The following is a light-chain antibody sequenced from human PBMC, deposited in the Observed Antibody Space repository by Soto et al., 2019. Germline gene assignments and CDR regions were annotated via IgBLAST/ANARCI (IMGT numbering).Light chain of an antibody. CDR3: ASYTNTNTLV. CDR1: NSDIGSYKY. J-gene: IGLJ2*01. Sequence: QSALTQPASVSGSPGQSLTISCTGTNSDIGSYKYVSWYQQHPGKAPQLMIYEVSIRPSGVSHRFSGSKSGNTASLTISALQPEEEADYYCASYTNTNTLVFGGGTKLTVL. CDR2: EVS. V-gene: IGLV2-14*01.